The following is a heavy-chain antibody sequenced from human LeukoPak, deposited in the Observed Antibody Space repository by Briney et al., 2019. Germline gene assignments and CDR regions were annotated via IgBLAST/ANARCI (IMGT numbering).Heavy chain of an antibody. CDR1: GGSLSSYY. J-gene: IGHJ6*03. Sequence: SETLSLTCTVSGGSLSSYYCSWIRQPPGKGLEWIGYIYYSGSTNYNPSLTSRVTISVDTSRTQFSLKLSSVTAADTTVYYCARVVEMAHNYHYYYYMDVWGKGTTVTVSS. CDR2: IYYSGST. CDR3: ARVVEMAHNYHYYYYMDV. D-gene: IGHD5-24*01. V-gene: IGHV4-59*01.